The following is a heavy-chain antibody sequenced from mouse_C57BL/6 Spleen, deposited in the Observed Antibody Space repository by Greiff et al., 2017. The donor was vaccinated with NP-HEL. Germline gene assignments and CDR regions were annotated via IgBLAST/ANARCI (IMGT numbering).Heavy chain of an antibody. CDR2: ISSGSSTI. Sequence: DVKLVESGGGLVKPGGSLKLSCAASGFTFSDYGMHWVRQAPEKGLEWVAYISSGSSTIYYADTVKGRFTISRDNAKNTLFLQMTSLRSEDTAMYYGARRYDYDSLYAMDYWGQGTSVTVAS. J-gene: IGHJ4*01. D-gene: IGHD2-4*01. CDR3: ARRYDYDSLYAMDY. CDR1: GFTFSDYG. V-gene: IGHV5-17*01.